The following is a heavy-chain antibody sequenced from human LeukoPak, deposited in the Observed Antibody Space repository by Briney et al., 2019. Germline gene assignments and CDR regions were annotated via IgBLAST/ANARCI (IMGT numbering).Heavy chain of an antibody. CDR1: GYSFSTYW. Sequence: GESLKISCKGSGYSFSTYWIGWVRQMPGKGLEWMGIIYPGESDTRYSPSFQGQVTISADKSISTAYLQWSSLKASDTAIYYCARHNYNDISSWFDPWGQGTLVTVSS. CDR3: ARHNYNDISSWFDP. J-gene: IGHJ5*02. V-gene: IGHV5-51*01. CDR2: IYPGESDT. D-gene: IGHD3-10*01.